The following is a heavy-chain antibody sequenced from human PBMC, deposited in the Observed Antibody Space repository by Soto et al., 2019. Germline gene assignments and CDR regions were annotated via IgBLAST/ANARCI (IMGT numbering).Heavy chain of an antibody. CDR3: APVPAASSYYNTDV. Sequence: EVQLLESGGGLVQPGGSLRLSCTASGFAFSSYAMNWVRQAPGKGLEWVSGIVDTGGRTFYADSVKGRFTISRDNSKNTLYLEMNSLRAEDTATYYFAPVPAASSYYNTDVWGQGTTVTVSS. V-gene: IGHV3-23*01. J-gene: IGHJ6*02. D-gene: IGHD2-2*01. CDR2: IVDTGGRT. CDR1: GFAFSSYA.